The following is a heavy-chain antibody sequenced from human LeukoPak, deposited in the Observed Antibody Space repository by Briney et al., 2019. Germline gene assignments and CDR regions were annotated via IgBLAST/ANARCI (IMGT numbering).Heavy chain of an antibody. CDR1: GYTFTGYY. V-gene: IGHV1-2*02. Sequence: ASVKVSCKASGYTFTGYYMHWVRQAPGQGLEWMGWINPNSGGTNYAQKFQGRVTMTGDTSISTAYMELSRLRSDDTAVYYCARDSEVDIAESDAFDIWGQGTMVTVSS. J-gene: IGHJ3*02. CDR3: ARDSEVDIAESDAFDI. D-gene: IGHD6-13*01. CDR2: INPNSGGT.